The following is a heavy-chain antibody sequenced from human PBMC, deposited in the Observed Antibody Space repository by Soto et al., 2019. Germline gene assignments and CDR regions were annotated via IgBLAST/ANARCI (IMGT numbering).Heavy chain of an antibody. CDR2: MDPNSGST. CDR1: GYTFTSYD. V-gene: IGHV1-8*01. Sequence: QGQLVQSGAEVKKPGASVKVSCKASGYTFTSYDINWVRQAPGQGLEWLGWMDPNSGSTGYAQNFPARATMTRNISINTAHMALRCLRSEDTAVYYCARDRKVDFWRKSFDVWGQGTMVTVSS. D-gene: IGHD3-3*01. J-gene: IGHJ6*02. CDR3: ARDRKVDFWRKSFDV.